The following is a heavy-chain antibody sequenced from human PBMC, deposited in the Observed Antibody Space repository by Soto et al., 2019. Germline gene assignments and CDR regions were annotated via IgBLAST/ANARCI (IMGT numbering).Heavy chain of an antibody. CDR3: ARHPGNWNSYYYYGMDV. V-gene: IGHV5-51*01. CDR2: IYPGDSDT. J-gene: IGHJ6*02. Sequence: GVSLSLSCKGSGYNCTSYGSVWVRPKPGKGLEWMGIIYPGDSDTRYSPSFQGQVAISADKSISTAYLQWSSLKASDTAMYYCARHPGNWNSYYYYGMDVWGQGTKV. CDR1: GYNCTSYG. D-gene: IGHD1-7*01.